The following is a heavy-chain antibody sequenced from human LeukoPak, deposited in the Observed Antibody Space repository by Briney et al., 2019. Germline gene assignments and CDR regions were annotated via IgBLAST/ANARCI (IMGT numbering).Heavy chain of an antibody. D-gene: IGHD4-23*01. J-gene: IGHJ3*02. CDR1: GGSISSGGYY. Sequence: SETLSLTCTVSGGSISSGGYYWSWIRQHPGTGLEWIGYIYYSGSTYYNPSLKSRVTISVDTSKNQFSLKLSSVTAADTAVYYCARAVLVYGGNTGYDAFDIWGQGTMVTVSS. V-gene: IGHV4-31*03. CDR2: IYYSGST. CDR3: ARAVLVYGGNTGYDAFDI.